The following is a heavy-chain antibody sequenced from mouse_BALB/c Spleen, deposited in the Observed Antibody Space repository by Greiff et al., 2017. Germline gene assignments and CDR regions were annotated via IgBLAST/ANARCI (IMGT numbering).Heavy chain of an antibody. V-gene: IGHV14-3*02. CDR1: GFNIKDTY. Sequence: EVQLQQSGAELVKPGASVKLSCTASGFNIKDTYMHWVKQRPEQGLEWIGRIDPANGNTKYDPKFQGKATITADTSSNTAYLQLSSLTSEDTAVYYCAPYGNQPFDVWGAGTTVTVSS. CDR2: IDPANGNT. D-gene: IGHD2-1*01. CDR3: APYGNQPFDV. J-gene: IGHJ1*01.